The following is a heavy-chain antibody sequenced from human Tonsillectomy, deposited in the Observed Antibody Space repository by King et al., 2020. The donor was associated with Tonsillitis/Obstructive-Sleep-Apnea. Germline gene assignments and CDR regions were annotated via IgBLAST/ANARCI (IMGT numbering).Heavy chain of an antibody. D-gene: IGHD2-2*01. CDR3: ARDTTPYIVVDVARYYDAFDI. Sequence: VQLVESGGGLVQPGGSLRLACAASGFTFSSYWMSWVRQAPGKGLEWVANIKQDGSEKYYVDSVKGRFTISRDNAKSSLYLQMNSLRAEDTAVYFCARDTTPYIVVDVARYYDAFDIWGQGTMVTVSS. CDR2: IKQDGSEK. V-gene: IGHV3-7*04. CDR1: GFTFSSYW. J-gene: IGHJ3*02.